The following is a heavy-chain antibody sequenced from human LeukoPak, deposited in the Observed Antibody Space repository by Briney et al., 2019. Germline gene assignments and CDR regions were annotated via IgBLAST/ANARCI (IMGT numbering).Heavy chain of an antibody. CDR2: ISSGSSYI. J-gene: IGHJ4*02. Sequence: PGGSLRLSCAASVFTFSNYALNWVRQAPGKGLEWVSSISSGSSYIFYADSVKGRFTISRDNAKNSLYLQMNSLRAEDTAVYYCTRAFFDREGSTTELDYWGQGTLVTVSS. V-gene: IGHV3-21*01. CDR1: VFTFSNYA. D-gene: IGHD2/OR15-2a*01. CDR3: TRAFFDREGSTTELDY.